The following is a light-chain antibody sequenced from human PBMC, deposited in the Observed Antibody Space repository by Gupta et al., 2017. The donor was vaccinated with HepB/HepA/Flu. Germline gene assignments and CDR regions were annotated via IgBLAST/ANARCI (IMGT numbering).Light chain of an antibody. CDR3: LSADSSGTFWV. J-gene: IGLJ3*02. CDR2: KDD. Sequence: SYELTQPPSMSVSPGQAARITCSGDALPKQYGYWYQQKAVQDPVQLIYKDDERPSGIPERFSGSSSGTTVTLTISGVQAEDEADYFCLSADSSGTFWVFGGGTKLTVL. V-gene: IGLV3-25*03. CDR1: ALPKQY.